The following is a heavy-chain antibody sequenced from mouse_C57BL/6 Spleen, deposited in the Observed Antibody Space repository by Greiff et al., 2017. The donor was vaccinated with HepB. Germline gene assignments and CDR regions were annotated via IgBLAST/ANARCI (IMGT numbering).Heavy chain of an antibody. Sequence: EVKLQESGEGLVKPGGSLKLSCAASGFTFSSYAMSWVRQTPEKRLEWVAYISSGGDYIYYADTVKGRFTISRDNARNTLYLQMSSLKSEDTAMYYCTRAPLLSGAMDYWGQGTSVTVSS. CDR1: GFTFSSYA. V-gene: IGHV5-9-1*02. D-gene: IGHD3-1*01. J-gene: IGHJ4*01. CDR3: TRAPLLSGAMDY. CDR2: ISSGGDYI.